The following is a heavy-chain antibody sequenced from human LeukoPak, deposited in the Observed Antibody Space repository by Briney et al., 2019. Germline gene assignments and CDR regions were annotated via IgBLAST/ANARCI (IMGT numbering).Heavy chain of an antibody. CDR3: ARAPGREDAFDI. CDR2: ISSSSSYT. V-gene: IGHV3-11*06. Sequence: GGSLRRSCAASGFTFSDYYMSWIRQAPGKGLEWVSYISSSSSYTNYADSVKGRFTISRDNAKNSLYLQMNSLRAEDTAVYYCARAPGREDAFDIWGQGTMVTVSS. J-gene: IGHJ3*02. CDR1: GFTFSDYY.